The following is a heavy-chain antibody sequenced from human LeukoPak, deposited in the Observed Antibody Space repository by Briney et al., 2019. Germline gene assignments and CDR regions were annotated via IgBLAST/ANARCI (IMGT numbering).Heavy chain of an antibody. Sequence: SVKVSCKASGGTFSSYAISWVRQAPGQGLEWMGRIIPILGIANYAQKFQGRVTITADKSTSTAYMELSSLRSEDTAVYYCARDQRPTYYYDSSGYQILDYWGQGTLVTVSS. CDR3: ARDQRPTYYYDSSGYQILDY. CDR1: GGTFSSYA. D-gene: IGHD3-22*01. V-gene: IGHV1-69*04. CDR2: IIPILGIA. J-gene: IGHJ4*02.